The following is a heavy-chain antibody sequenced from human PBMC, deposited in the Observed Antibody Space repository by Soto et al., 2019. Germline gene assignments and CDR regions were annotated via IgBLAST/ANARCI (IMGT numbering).Heavy chain of an antibody. Sequence: QVQLQQWGAGLLKPSETLSLTCAVYGGSFSGYYWSWIRQPPGKGLEWIGEINHSGSTNYNPSLKGRVTISVDTSKNQFSLKLSSVTAADTAVYYCASGGGVVAATPFDYWGQGTLVTVSS. J-gene: IGHJ4*02. D-gene: IGHD2-15*01. CDR1: GGSFSGYY. CDR3: ASGGGVVAATPFDY. CDR2: INHSGST. V-gene: IGHV4-34*01.